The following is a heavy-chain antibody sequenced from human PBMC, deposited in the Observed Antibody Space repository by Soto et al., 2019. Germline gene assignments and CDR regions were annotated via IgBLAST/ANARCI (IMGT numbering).Heavy chain of an antibody. CDR2: IWYDGSNK. J-gene: IGHJ3*01. Sequence: QVQLVESGGGVVQPGRSLRLSCAASGFTFSTYVMHWVRQAPGKGLEWVAVIWYDGSNKYFADSVKGRFTISRDNSNNTLYLQMNSLRAEDTALYYCATLSDAFDLWGQGTMVAVSS. V-gene: IGHV3-33*01. CDR3: ATLSDAFDL. CDR1: GFTFSTYV.